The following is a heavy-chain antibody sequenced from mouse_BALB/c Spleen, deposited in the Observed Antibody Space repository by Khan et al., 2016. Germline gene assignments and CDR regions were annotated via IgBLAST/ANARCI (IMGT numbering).Heavy chain of an antibody. CDR1: GFSITSDYS. V-gene: IGHV3-1*02. CDR3: ARYYYGGAPWFAY. Sequence: EVELVESGPDLVKPSQSLSLTCTVTGFSITSDYSWHWIRQFPGNKLEWMGYIHYSGSTNYNPSLKSRISITRDTSKNQFFLQLNSVTTEDTATFDCARYYYGGAPWFAYWGQGTLVTVSA. CDR2: IHYSGST. J-gene: IGHJ3*01. D-gene: IGHD1-1*01.